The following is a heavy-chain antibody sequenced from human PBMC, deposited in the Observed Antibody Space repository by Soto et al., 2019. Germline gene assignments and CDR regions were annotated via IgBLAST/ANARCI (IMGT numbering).Heavy chain of an antibody. Sequence: QVQLQESGPGLVKPSETLSLTCTVSGASVKTGSYYWSWIRQPPGRGLEWIGYVYYNGITNYSPSLKSRLTISLDTSKNQFSLKLISVTSADTAEYYCATGRIYYGSEYWGQGTLVTVSS. D-gene: IGHD3-10*01. CDR1: GASVKTGSYY. CDR3: ATGRIYYGSEY. CDR2: VYYNGIT. V-gene: IGHV4-61*01. J-gene: IGHJ4*02.